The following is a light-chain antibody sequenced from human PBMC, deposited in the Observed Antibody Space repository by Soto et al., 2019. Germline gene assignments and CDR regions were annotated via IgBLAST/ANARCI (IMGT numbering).Light chain of an antibody. Sequence: IQLTQSPSSLSASIGDRVTITCRASQGISSLLAWYQQKPGKAPKLLIYAASTLQSGIPSRFSGRGSGTDFTLTISSLQPEDFATYYCQQLNIDSYPITFGQGTRLEIK. CDR2: AAS. CDR1: QGISSL. J-gene: IGKJ5*01. CDR3: QQLNIDSYPIT. V-gene: IGKV1-9*01.